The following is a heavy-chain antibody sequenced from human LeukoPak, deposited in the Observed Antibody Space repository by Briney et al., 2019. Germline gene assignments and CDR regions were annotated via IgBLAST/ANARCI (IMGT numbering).Heavy chain of an antibody. V-gene: IGHV3-7*01. J-gene: IGHJ6*02. CDR2: IKQDGSEK. CDR3: ARVRGSKSMDV. Sequence: GGSLRLSCAASGFIFSSYWMNWVRQAPGKGLECVANIKQDGSEKYYVDSVKGRFTISRDNAKNSLYLQMNSLRVEDTAVYYCARVRGSKSMDVWGQGTTVTVSS. D-gene: IGHD3-10*01. CDR1: GFIFSSYW.